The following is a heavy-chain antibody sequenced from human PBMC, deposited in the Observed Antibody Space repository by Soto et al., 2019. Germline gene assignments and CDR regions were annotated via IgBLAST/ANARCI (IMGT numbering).Heavy chain of an antibody. D-gene: IGHD2-15*01. V-gene: IGHV4-59*08. CDR3: ARRYGGNLDY. CDR2: ISYSGST. Sequence: QVQLQESGPGLVKPSETLSLTCTVSGGSISSYYWSWIRQPPGKGLEWIGYISYSGSTTYNPSLKSRVTISIDTSKNQFSLKLSSVTAADTAVYYCARRYGGNLDYWGQGTLVTVSS. CDR1: GGSISSYY. J-gene: IGHJ4*02.